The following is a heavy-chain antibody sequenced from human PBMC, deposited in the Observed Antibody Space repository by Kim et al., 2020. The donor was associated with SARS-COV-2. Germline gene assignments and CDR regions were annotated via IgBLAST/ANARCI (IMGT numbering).Heavy chain of an antibody. CDR2: IWLDGSNK. V-gene: IGHV3-33*01. CDR3: ARGRGSYYYYMDV. Sequence: GGSLRLSCAASGFTFSSYGMHWVRQAPGKGLERVVVIWLDGSNKYYIDSVKGRFTISRDNSKNTMYLQMNSVRVEDTAVYYCARGRGSYYYYMDVWGKGTTVTVSS. D-gene: IGHD3-10*01. CDR1: GFTFSSYG. J-gene: IGHJ6*03.